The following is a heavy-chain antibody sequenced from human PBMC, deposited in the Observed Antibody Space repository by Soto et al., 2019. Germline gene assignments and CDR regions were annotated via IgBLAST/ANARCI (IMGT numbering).Heavy chain of an antibody. CDR2: ISSSSSTI. D-gene: IGHD5-18*01. V-gene: IGHV3-48*02. J-gene: IGHJ4*02. CDR3: ARDSGYSYGPFDY. Sequence: PGGSLRLSCAASGFTFSSYSMNWVRQAPGKGLEWVSYISSSSSTIFYADSVKGRFTISRDSAKNSLYLQMNSLRDEDTAVYYFARDSGYSYGPFDYRAQRTPVTGSS. CDR1: GFTFSSYS.